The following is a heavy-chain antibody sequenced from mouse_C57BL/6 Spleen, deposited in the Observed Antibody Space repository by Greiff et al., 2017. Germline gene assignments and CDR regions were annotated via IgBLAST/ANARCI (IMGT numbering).Heavy chain of an antibody. D-gene: IGHD1-1*01. V-gene: IGHV1-85*01. CDR2: IYPRAGST. CDR1: GYTFTSYE. CDR3: ARVDYGSSWDMDY. J-gene: IGHJ4*01. Sequence: QVHVKQSGPELVKPGASVKLSCKASGYTFTSYEITWVKQRPGQGLEWIGWIYPRAGSTKYNEKFKGQATLPVETSSSTAYLELHSLTSEDAAVYFCARVDYGSSWDMDYWGKGTSVTVSS.